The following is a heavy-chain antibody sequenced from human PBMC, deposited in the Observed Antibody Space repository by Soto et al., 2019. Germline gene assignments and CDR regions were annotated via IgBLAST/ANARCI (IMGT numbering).Heavy chain of an antibody. CDR1: GYTFTGYY. V-gene: IGHV1-2*04. J-gene: IGHJ6*02. Sequence: QVQLVQSGAEVKKPGASVKVSCKASGYTFTGYYMHWVRQAPGQGLEWMGWINPNSGGTNYAQKFKGWVTMTRDTSISTAYMELSRLRSDDTAVYYCARGLYSSTRIYGMDVWGQGTTVTVSS. CDR2: INPNSGGT. D-gene: IGHD6-13*01. CDR3: ARGLYSSTRIYGMDV.